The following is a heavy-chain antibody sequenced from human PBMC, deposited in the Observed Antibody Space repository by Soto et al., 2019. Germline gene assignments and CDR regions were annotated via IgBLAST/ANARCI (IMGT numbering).Heavy chain of an antibody. CDR2: IFYSGST. CDR3: AKDSGYNYGYFRWFDP. D-gene: IGHD5-18*01. V-gene: IGHV4-61*08. J-gene: IGHJ5*02. CDR1: GGSISSGGYY. Sequence: TVSGGSISSGGYYWSWIRQPPGRGLEWIGHIFYSGSTNYNPALKSRVTISVDTSKSQFSLKLSSVTAADTAVYYCAKDSGYNYGYFRWFDPWGQGTLVTVSS.